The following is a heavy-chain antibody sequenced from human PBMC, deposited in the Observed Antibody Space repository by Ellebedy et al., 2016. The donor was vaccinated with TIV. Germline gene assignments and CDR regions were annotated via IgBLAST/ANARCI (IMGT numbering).Heavy chain of an antibody. J-gene: IGHJ6*02. CDR3: ARASVRGVIGNYYGLDV. CDR2: VNTNRGGA. CDR1: GYTFAGYY. V-gene: IGHV1-2*02. D-gene: IGHD3-10*01. Sequence: AASVKVSCKASGYTFAGYYIHWVRQAPGQGLEWMGWVNTNRGGADYAQKFQGRVTMTRDTSISAAYMDLSRLRSDDAAVYYCARASVRGVIGNYYGLDVWGQGTTVTVSS.